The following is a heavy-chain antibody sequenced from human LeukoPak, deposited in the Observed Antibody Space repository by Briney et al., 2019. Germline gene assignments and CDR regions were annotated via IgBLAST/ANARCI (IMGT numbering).Heavy chain of an antibody. D-gene: IGHD1-26*01. CDR1: GFTFSSYW. CDR3: ARGGSYKFDY. CDR2: IKQDGSEK. J-gene: IGHJ4*02. V-gene: IGHV3-7*01. Sequence: GGSLRLSCAASGFTFSSYWMSWVRQAPGKGLEWVANIKQDGSEKCFVDSVKGRFTISRDNAKNSLYLQMNSLRAEDTAVYYRARGGSYKFDYWGQGNLVTVSS.